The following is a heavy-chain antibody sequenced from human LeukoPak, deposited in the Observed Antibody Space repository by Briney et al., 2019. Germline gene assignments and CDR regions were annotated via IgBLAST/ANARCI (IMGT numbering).Heavy chain of an antibody. V-gene: IGHV4-4*07. CDR3: ARDPGYSYGGPHDYMDV. CDR1: GGSISSYY. Sequence: SETLSLTCTVSGGSISSYYWSWIRQPAGKGLEWIGRIYTSGSTNYNPSLKSRVTMSVDTSKNQFSLKLSSVTAADTAVYYCARDPGYSYGGPHDYMDVWGKGTTVTVSS. J-gene: IGHJ6*03. CDR2: IYTSGST. D-gene: IGHD5-18*01.